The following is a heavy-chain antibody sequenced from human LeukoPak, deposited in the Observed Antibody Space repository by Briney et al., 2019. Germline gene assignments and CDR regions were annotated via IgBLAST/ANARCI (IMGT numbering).Heavy chain of an antibody. Sequence: GGSLRLSCAASGFTFSSYWMSWVRQARGKGLEWVANIKQDGSEKYYVDSVKGRFTISRDNAKNSLYLQMNSLRAEDTAVYYCARDSYYYGSGVIKNWFDPWGQGTLVTVSS. V-gene: IGHV3-7*01. J-gene: IGHJ5*02. CDR2: IKQDGSEK. CDR3: ARDSYYYGSGVIKNWFDP. D-gene: IGHD3-10*01. CDR1: GFTFSSYW.